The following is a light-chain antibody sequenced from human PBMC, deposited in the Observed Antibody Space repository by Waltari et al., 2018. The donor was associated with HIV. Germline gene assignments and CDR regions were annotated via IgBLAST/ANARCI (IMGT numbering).Light chain of an antibody. CDR2: DDG. J-gene: IGLJ1*01. CDR1: NIGTKT. V-gene: IGLV3-21*02. Sequence: SYVLTQPPSVSVAPGQTARITCGGNNIGTKTVHWNQNTPGQAPVLVIYDDGDRPSGILERFSGSHSGNTATLTISRVEAGDEADYYCQVWDSSSDHYVFGSGSKVTV. CDR3: QVWDSSSDHYV.